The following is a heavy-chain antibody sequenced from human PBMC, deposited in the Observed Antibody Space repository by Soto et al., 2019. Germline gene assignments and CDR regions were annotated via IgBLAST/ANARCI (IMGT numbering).Heavy chain of an antibody. CDR2: IKHSGST. D-gene: IGHD2-8*02. V-gene: IGHV4-34*01. CDR1: GGSFSGYY. CDR3: ARDKITGLFDY. J-gene: IGHJ4*02. Sequence: QVQLQQWGAGLLKPSETLSLTCAVYGGSFSGYYWTWIRQPPGTGLEWIGEIKHSGSTNYNPSLKXRFTXSXDTSTNQFSLKLTSVTAADTAVYYCARDKITGLFDYWGQGTLVTVSS.